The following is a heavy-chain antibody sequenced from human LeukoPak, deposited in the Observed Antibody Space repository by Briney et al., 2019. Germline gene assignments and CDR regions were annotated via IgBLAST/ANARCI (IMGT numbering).Heavy chain of an antibody. CDR2: ISGSGGGT. CDR3: VRDVGYSAYD. D-gene: IGHD5-12*01. CDR1: GFTFSSYA. J-gene: IGHJ4*02. V-gene: IGHV3-23*01. Sequence: GGSLRLSCAASGFTFSSYAMSWVRQVPGKGLEWVSTISGSGGGTYYADSVKGRFTISRDNAMNTVFLQMNSLRAEDTAVYYCVRDVGYSAYDWGQGTLVTVSS.